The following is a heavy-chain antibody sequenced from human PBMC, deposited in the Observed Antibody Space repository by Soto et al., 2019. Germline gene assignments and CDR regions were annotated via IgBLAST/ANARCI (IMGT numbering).Heavy chain of an antibody. Sequence: GGSLRLSCAASGFTLSGYAMDWVRQAPGKGLEYVSGIGGIGVDTYYANSVQGRFTVSRDNSKNTLYLQMNSLRDEDMAVYYCAKGHIANNGVWEALDMLGRGTKVTVSS. CDR1: GFTLSGYA. J-gene: IGHJ3*02. D-gene: IGHD2-8*01. CDR3: AKGHIANNGVWEALDM. CDR2: IGGIGVDT. V-gene: IGHV3-64*01.